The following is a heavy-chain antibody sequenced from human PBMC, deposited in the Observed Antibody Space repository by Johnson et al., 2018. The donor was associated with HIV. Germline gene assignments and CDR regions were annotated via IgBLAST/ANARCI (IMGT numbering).Heavy chain of an antibody. CDR2: ISGSGGST. CDR1: GFSFSSYA. V-gene: IGHV3-23*04. Sequence: VQLVESGGGSVQPGGSLRLSCAASGFSFSSYALTWVRQAPGKGLEWVSGISGSGGSTYYADSVKGRFSIFRDNAKNSLALQMNSLRAEDTALYYCARDGYCSSSSCYHDAFDLWG. CDR3: ARDGYCSSSSCYHDAFDL. J-gene: IGHJ3*01. D-gene: IGHD2-2*03.